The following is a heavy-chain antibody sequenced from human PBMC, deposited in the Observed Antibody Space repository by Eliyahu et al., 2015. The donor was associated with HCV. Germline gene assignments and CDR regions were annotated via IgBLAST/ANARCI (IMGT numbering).Heavy chain of an antibody. CDR2: ISSNGGST. CDR3: VKDRGLHVDTAMGIMDY. J-gene: IGHJ4*02. Sequence: EVQLVESGGGLVQPGGSLSSCSASGFTFSSYAMHWVRQAPGKGLEYVSAISSNGGSTYYADSVKGRFTISRDNSKNTLYLQMSSLRAEDTAVYYCVKDRGLHVDTAMGIMDYWGQGTLVTVSS. D-gene: IGHD5-18*01. V-gene: IGHV3-64D*06. CDR1: GFTFSSYA.